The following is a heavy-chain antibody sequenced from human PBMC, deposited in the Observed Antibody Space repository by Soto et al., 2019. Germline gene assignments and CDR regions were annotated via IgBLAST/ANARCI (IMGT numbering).Heavy chain of an antibody. Sequence: QVHLQQWGAGLLKPSETLSLTCAVNGGAFNGYYWTWIRQSPGKGLQWIGEINHSGTVDYHPSLKSRVTFSIDTSKNQFPLTLPSVTAADTAVYYCARAGAALVRGSIGGFDYWGQGTLVTVSS. J-gene: IGHJ4*02. CDR1: GGAFNGYY. V-gene: IGHV4-34*01. D-gene: IGHD3-10*01. CDR2: INHSGTV. CDR3: ARAGAALVRGSIGGFDY.